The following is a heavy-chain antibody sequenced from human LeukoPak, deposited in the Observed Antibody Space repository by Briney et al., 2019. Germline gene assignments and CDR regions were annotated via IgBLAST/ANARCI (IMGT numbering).Heavy chain of an antibody. V-gene: IGHV1-18*01. CDR3: ARVVAADGGDELDI. CDR1: GYTFSSYG. J-gene: IGHJ3*02. D-gene: IGHD6-13*01. Sequence: ASVKVSCKASGYTFSSYGIIWVRQAPGQGLEWMGWISAYKGNTNYGDKFQGRVTMTADTSTSTAYMEVRSLTSADTAVYYCARVVAADGGDELDIWGQGTLITVSS. CDR2: ISAYKGNT.